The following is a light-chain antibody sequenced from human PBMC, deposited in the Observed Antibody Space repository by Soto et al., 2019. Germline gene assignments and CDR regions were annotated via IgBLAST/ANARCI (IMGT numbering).Light chain of an antibody. Sequence: QSALTQPTSVSGSPGQSITISCTGNSNDIGAYNYVSWYQQHPGKAPKLMIYEVSNRPSGVSNRFSGSKSGNTASLTISGLQAEDEADYYCSSYTSSSTLEVFGGGTKLTVL. J-gene: IGLJ3*02. CDR3: SSYTSSSTLEV. CDR1: SNDIGAYNY. CDR2: EVS. V-gene: IGLV2-14*01.